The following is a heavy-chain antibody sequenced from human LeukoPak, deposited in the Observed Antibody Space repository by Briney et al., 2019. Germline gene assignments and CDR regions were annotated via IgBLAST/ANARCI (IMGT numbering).Heavy chain of an antibody. CDR1: GLTFSTYG. Sequence: GGPLRLSCEASGLTFSTYGMHWVRQAPGKGLEWVAVIRYDGSKKHYADSVKGRFTISRDNSKNTLYLQMNTLRAEDTAMYYCAGGYCSNTTCFDYWGQGTLVIVSS. CDR2: IRYDGSKK. CDR3: AGGYCSNTTCFDY. J-gene: IGHJ4*02. V-gene: IGHV3-33*01. D-gene: IGHD2-2*03.